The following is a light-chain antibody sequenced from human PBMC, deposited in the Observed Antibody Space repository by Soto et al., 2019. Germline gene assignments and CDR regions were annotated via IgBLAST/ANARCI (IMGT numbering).Light chain of an antibody. Sequence: DIQMTQSPPTLSASIGNRVPITFRASQSISSWLAWYQQKLGKAPKLLIYDASILESGVPSRFSGSGSGTEFTLTISSLQPDDFATYYCQQYNSYSTFGQGTKV. V-gene: IGKV1-5*01. CDR1: QSISSW. J-gene: IGKJ1*01. CDR3: QQYNSYST. CDR2: DAS.